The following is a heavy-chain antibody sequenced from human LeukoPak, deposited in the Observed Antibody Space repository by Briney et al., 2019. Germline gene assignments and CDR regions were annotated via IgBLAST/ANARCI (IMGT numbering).Heavy chain of an antibody. V-gene: IGHV4-4*07. Sequence: SETLSLTCTASGGSISSYYWSWIRQPAGKGLEWIGRIYTSGSTNYNPSLKSRVTMSVDTSKNQFSLKLSSVTAADTAVYYCARDRGAHLYYYYYMDVWGKGTTVTVSS. CDR1: GGSISSYY. CDR3: ARDRGAHLYYYYYMDV. CDR2: IYTSGST. D-gene: IGHD3-10*01. J-gene: IGHJ6*03.